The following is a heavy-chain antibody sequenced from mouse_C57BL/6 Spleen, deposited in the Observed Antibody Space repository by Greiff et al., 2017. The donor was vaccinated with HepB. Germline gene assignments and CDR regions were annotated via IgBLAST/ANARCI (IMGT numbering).Heavy chain of an antibody. CDR2: ISSGGSYT. Sequence: EVQGVESGGDLVKPGGSLKLSCAASGFTFSSYGMSWVRQTPDKRLEWVATISSGGSYTYYPDSVKGRFTISRDNAKNTLYLQMSSLKSEDTAMYYCARQGTGTTYFDYWGQGTTLTVSS. J-gene: IGHJ2*01. V-gene: IGHV5-6*01. D-gene: IGHD4-1*01. CDR3: ARQGTGTTYFDY. CDR1: GFTFSSYG.